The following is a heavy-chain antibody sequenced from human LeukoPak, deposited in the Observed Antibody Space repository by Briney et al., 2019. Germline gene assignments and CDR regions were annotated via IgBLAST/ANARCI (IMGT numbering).Heavy chain of an antibody. V-gene: IGHV3-30*03. D-gene: IGHD6-13*01. Sequence: GGSLRLSCAASGFMFSSYGLHWVRQAPGKGLEWVALISYDGSNKYYADSVKGRFTISRDNSKNTLYLQMNSLRAEDTAVYYCAREAAGYSSSWLDYWGQGTLVTVSS. CDR2: ISYDGSNK. CDR1: GFMFSSYG. CDR3: AREAAGYSSSWLDY. J-gene: IGHJ4*02.